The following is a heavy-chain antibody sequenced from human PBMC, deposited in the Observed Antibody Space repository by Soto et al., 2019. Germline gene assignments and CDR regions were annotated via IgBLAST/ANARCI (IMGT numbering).Heavy chain of an antibody. CDR3: ARRGGSGTNEYGSFHMEV. Sequence: GESLKISCKGSGYSFTNHWIGWVRQMPGKGLEWMGIIYPGDSDTKYSPSFQGQVTFSADKSISTAYLQWSSLKASDSAMYYCARRGGSGTNEYGSFHMEVWGQGPTVTVSS. CDR2: IYPGDSDT. J-gene: IGHJ6*02. CDR1: GYSFTNHW. D-gene: IGHD2-8*01. V-gene: IGHV5-51*01.